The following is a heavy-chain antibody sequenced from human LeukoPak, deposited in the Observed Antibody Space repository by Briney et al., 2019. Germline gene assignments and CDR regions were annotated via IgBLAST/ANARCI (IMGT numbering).Heavy chain of an antibody. J-gene: IGHJ2*01. CDR1: GGSINSGSYS. V-gene: IGHV4-61*02. Sequence: PSETLSLTCTVSGGSINSGSYSWSWIRQPAGKGLEWIGRIFTSGNTNYNPSLKSRVTISVDTSNNQFSLELTSVTAADTAVYYCARHPSRNYKFDLWGRGTLVTVSS. CDR2: IFTSGNT. D-gene: IGHD3-10*01. CDR3: ARHPSRNYKFDL.